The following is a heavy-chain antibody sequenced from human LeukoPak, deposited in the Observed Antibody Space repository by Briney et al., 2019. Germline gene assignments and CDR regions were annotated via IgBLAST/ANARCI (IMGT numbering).Heavy chain of an antibody. D-gene: IGHD3-22*01. V-gene: IGHV4-34*01. Sequence: SETLSLTCAVSGGSFSGYYWSWIRQPPGKGLEWIGEINHSGSANYNPSLKSRVTISVDMAKNQFSLKMTSVTAADTAVYYCASFYYYDSSGYYSDYWGQGTLVTVSS. CDR2: INHSGSA. J-gene: IGHJ4*02. CDR3: ASFYYYDSSGYYSDY. CDR1: GGSFSGYY.